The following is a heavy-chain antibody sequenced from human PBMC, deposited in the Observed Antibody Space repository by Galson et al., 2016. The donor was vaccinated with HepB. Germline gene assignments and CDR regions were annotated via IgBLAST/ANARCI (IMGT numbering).Heavy chain of an antibody. Sequence: SLRLSCAASGFTFSNYAMNWVRQAPGKGLEWVSGISGSGGITYYAGSVKGRFTISRDNSKNTLYLQMISLRAEDTAVYYCAKRGQQLVKDAFDVWGQGTLVTVSS. CDR3: AKRGQQLVKDAFDV. V-gene: IGHV3-23*01. J-gene: IGHJ3*01. CDR2: ISGSGGIT. D-gene: IGHD6-13*01. CDR1: GFTFSNYA.